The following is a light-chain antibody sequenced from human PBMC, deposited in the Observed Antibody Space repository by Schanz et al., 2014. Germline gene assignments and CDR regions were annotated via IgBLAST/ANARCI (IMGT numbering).Light chain of an antibody. CDR1: SSDVGSYNL. Sequence: QSALTQPASVSGSPGQSITISCTGTSSDVGSYNLVSWYQQHPGKAPKLMIYEGSKRPSGISNRFSGSNSGNTASLTISGLQAEDEADYYYCSYAGSSTSLCGGGTKLPVL. V-gene: IGLV2-23*01. CDR2: EGS. CDR3: CSYAGSSTSL. J-gene: IGLJ3*02.